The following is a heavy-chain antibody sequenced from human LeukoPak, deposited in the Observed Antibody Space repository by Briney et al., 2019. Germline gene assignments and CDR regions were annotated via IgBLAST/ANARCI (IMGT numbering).Heavy chain of an antibody. D-gene: IGHD3-3*01. CDR2: VYYSGTT. Sequence: SETLSLTRTVSGGSISSGGYYWSWIRQPPGKGLEWIGNVYYSGTTYYNPSLKSRVTISVDTSKNQFSLKLSSVTAADTAVYYCARQDTITTPGVDYWGQGTPVTVSS. CDR1: GGSISSGGYY. V-gene: IGHV4-39*01. J-gene: IGHJ4*02. CDR3: ARQDTITTPGVDY.